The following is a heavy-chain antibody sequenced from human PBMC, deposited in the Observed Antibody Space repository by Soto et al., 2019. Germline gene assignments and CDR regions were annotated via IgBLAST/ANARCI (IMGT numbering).Heavy chain of an antibody. D-gene: IGHD6-19*01. CDR2: ISYDGSNK. Sequence: QVQLVESGGGVVQPGRSLRLSCAASGFTFSSYGMHWVRQAPGKGLEWVAVISYDGSNKYYADSVKGRFTISRDNSKNTPYLQMNSLRAEDTDVYYCAKLRLKGTDYYYGMDVWGQGTTVTVSS. CDR1: GFTFSSYG. CDR3: AKLRLKGTDYYYGMDV. J-gene: IGHJ6*02. V-gene: IGHV3-30*18.